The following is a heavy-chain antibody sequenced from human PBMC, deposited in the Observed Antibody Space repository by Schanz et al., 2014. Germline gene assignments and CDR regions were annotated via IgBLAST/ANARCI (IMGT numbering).Heavy chain of an antibody. CDR3: ARGGSPEDVFDV. CDR2: IIPSLGLA. Sequence: VQLEQSGAEVKKPGSSVKVSCKASGGTFSSFGINWVRQAPGQGLEWMGRIIPSLGLAKYEQKFQDKVTITADRSTSTAYMELISLRSDDTAVYYCARGGSPEDVFDVWGQGTILTVSS. D-gene: IGHD5-12*01. V-gene: IGHV1-69*04. CDR1: GGTFSSFG. J-gene: IGHJ3*01.